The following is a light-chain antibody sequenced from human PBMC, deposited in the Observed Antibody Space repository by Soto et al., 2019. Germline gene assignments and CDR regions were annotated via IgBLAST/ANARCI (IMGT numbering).Light chain of an antibody. CDR2: WAS. V-gene: IGKV4-1*01. CDR3: QQYYSTPRT. Sequence: DIVMTQFPDSLAVSLGERATINCKSSRSVLYSSNNKNYLAWYQQKPGQPPKLLIYWASSRESGVPGRFSGSGSGTDFTLTISSLQAEDVAVYYCQQYYSTPRTFGQGTKVEIK. J-gene: IGKJ1*01. CDR1: RSVLYSSNNKNY.